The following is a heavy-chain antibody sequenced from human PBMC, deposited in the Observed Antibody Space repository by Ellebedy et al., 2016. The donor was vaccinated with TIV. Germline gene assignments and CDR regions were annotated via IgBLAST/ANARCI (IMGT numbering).Heavy chain of an antibody. CDR2: NSAYNRKT. V-gene: IGHV1-18*04. CDR1: GDTFSNYG. J-gene: IGHJ4*02. D-gene: IGHD3-10*01. Sequence: ASVKVSCXASGDTFSNYGFNWVRQAPGQGLEWMGWNSAYNRKTNYSPKFQGRFTLTTDTSTSTVYMELRSLRVDDTAMYYCARDKGFSGSLDFDYWGQGTLVTVSS. CDR3: ARDKGFSGSLDFDY.